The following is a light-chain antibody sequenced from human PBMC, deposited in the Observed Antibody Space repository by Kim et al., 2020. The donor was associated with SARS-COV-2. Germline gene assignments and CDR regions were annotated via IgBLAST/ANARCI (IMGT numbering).Light chain of an antibody. CDR1: KLGEKN. V-gene: IGLV3-1*01. CDR3: QAWDSSTAV. J-gene: IGLJ3*02. CDR2: EDI. Sequence: SYELTQPPSVSVSPGQTARITCSGDKLGEKNVCWYQQRPGQSPILVIYEDIKRPSGIPERFFGSNSGNTATLTIGGTQAMDEADYYCQAWDSSTAVFGGGTQLTVL.